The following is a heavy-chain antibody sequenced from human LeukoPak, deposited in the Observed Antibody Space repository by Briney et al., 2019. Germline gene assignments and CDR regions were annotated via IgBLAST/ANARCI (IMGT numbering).Heavy chain of an antibody. Sequence: GGSLRLSCSASGFTFSSYAMHWVRQAPGKGLEWVSAISGSGGSTYYADSVKGRFTISRDNSKNTLYLQMNSLRAEDTAVYYCAKDRGPGCSGGSCYSEVGWGQGTLVTVSS. CDR3: AKDRGPGCSGGSCYSEVG. CDR2: ISGSGGST. J-gene: IGHJ4*02. D-gene: IGHD2-15*01. CDR1: GFTFSSYA. V-gene: IGHV3-23*01.